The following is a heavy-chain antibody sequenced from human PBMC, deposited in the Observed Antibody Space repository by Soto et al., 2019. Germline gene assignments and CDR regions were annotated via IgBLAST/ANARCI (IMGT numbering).Heavy chain of an antibody. CDR3: VRGANFDQ. CDR1: GYVFTRYD. CDR2: MNPDRDQR. J-gene: IGHJ4*02. Sequence: QVKLVQSGAEVKKPGASVRVSCQGSGYVFTRYDVHWVRQATGQGLEWMGWMNPDRDQRGYAQKFQGRITMSVDTSTRTVYMKLSSLGSEDAAIYYCVRGANFDQWGQGTLVTVSS. V-gene: IGHV1-8*01.